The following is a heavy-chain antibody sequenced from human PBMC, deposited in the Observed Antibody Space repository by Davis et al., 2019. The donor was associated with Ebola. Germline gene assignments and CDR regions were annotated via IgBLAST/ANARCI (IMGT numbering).Heavy chain of an antibody. D-gene: IGHD3-22*01. J-gene: IGHJ4*02. V-gene: IGHV3-23*01. CDR3: AGRSERGYSPFDY. Sequence: GESLKISCAASGFTFSSYAMSWVRQAPGKGLEWVSSISAGGGSTHYADSVKGRFTISRDNSKNTLFLQVNSLRAEDTAVYYCAGRSERGYSPFDYWGQGTLVTASS. CDR2: ISAGGGST. CDR1: GFTFSSYA.